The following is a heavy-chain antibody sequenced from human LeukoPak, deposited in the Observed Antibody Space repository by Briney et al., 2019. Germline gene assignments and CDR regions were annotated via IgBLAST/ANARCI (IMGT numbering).Heavy chain of an antibody. CDR3: ARSIVVVAASFFDY. V-gene: IGHV3-11*01. CDR2: ISSSGSTI. D-gene: IGHD2-15*01. J-gene: IGHJ4*02. CDR1: GFTFSDYY. Sequence: RGSLRLSCAASGFTFSDYYMSWIRQAPGKGLEWVSYISSSGSTIYYADSVKGRFTISRDNAKNSLYLQMNSLRAEDTAVYYCARSIVVVAASFFDYWGQGTLVTVSS.